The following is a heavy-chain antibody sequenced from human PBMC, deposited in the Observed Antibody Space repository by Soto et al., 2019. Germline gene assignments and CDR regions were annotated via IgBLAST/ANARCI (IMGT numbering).Heavy chain of an antibody. CDR1: GFTFTSSA. J-gene: IGHJ5*02. CDR3: AADGDYGRNWFDP. V-gene: IGHV1-58*01. Sequence: SVKVSCKASGFTFTSSAVQWVRQARGQRLEWIGWIVVGSGNTNYAQKFQERVTITRDMSTSTGYMELSSLRSEDTAVYYCAADGDYGRNWFDPWGQGTLVTVSS. D-gene: IGHD4-17*01. CDR2: IVVGSGNT.